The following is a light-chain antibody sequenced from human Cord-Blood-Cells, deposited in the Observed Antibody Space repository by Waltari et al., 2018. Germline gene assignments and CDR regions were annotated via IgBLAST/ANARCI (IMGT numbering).Light chain of an antibody. Sequence: EIVLTQPPATLSLSLGERATLSCRASQSVSSYLAWYQQKPGQTPRLLIYDASNRATGIPARFSGSGSGTDFTLTISSLEPEDFAVYYCQQRSNWSFTFGPGTKVDIK. V-gene: IGKV3-11*01. CDR1: QSVSSY. CDR3: QQRSNWSFT. CDR2: DAS. J-gene: IGKJ3*01.